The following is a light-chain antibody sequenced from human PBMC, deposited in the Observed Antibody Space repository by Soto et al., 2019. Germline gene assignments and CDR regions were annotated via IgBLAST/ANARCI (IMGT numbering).Light chain of an antibody. CDR1: QSISSW. J-gene: IGKJ2*01. CDR3: QQYNSYSPRT. Sequence: DIQMTQSPSPLSASVGDRVTITCRASQSISSWLAWYQQKPGKAPKLLIYDASSLESGVPSRFSGSGSGTEFTLSISSMQPDDFATYYCQQYNSYSPRTFGQVTKLEIK. V-gene: IGKV1-5*01. CDR2: DAS.